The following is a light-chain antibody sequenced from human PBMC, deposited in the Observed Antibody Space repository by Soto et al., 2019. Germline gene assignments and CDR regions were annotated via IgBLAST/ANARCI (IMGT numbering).Light chain of an antibody. V-gene: IGKV2-28*01. J-gene: IGKJ1*01. CDR3: MQALQLPWT. CDR2: FGS. Sequence: DIVMTQSPLPLSVTPGEPPSISCRSSQSLLHSNGKNYLDWYLQKPGQSPQLLIYFGSDRASGVPARFSGSVSGTDFTLQISRVEAEDVGVYCCMQALQLPWTFGQGTKVEIK. CDR1: QSLLHSNGKNY.